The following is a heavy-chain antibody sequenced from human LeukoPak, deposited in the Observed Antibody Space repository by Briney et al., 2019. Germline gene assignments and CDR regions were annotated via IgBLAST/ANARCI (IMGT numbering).Heavy chain of an antibody. CDR1: GFTFSSYA. CDR2: ISGSGGST. CDR3: AKDTTGFGEFNYYYYGMDV. Sequence: PGGSLRLSCAASGFTFSSYAMSWVRQAPGKGLEWVSAISGSGGSTYYADSVKGRFTISRDNSKNTLYLQMNGLRAEDTAVYYCAKDTTGFGEFNYYYYGMDVWGQGTTVTVSS. D-gene: IGHD3-10*01. V-gene: IGHV3-23*01. J-gene: IGHJ6*02.